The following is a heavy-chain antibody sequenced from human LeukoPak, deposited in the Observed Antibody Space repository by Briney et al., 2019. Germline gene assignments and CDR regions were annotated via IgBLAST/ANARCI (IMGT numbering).Heavy chain of an antibody. Sequence: GGSLRLSCAASGFTFSDYYMSWIRQAPGKGLEWVSYIRSSGSTIYFADPVKGRFTISRDNAKNSLYLQMNSLRAEDTAVYYCARDGGHTGDDAFDIWGQGTMVTVSS. CDR1: GFTFSDYY. J-gene: IGHJ3*02. CDR2: IRSSGSTI. V-gene: IGHV3-11*01. CDR3: ARDGGHTGDDAFDI. D-gene: IGHD3-16*01.